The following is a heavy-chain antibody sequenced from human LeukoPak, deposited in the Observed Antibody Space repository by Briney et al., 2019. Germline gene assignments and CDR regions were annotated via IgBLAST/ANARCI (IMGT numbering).Heavy chain of an antibody. Sequence: ASVAVSCTASGGTFSSYAISWVRQAPGQGREWMGGIIPIFGTANYAQKFQGRVTITADESTSTAYMELSSLRSEDTAVYYCARAVHSLGYCSGGSCYPSRLHFFDYWGQGTLVTVSS. J-gene: IGHJ4*02. D-gene: IGHD2-15*01. CDR2: IIPIFGTA. CDR1: GGTFSSYA. CDR3: ARAVHSLGYCSGGSCYPSRLHFFDY. V-gene: IGHV1-69*13.